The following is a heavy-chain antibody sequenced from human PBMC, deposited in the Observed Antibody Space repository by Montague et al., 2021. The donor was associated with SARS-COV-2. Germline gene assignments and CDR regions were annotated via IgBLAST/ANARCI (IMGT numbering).Heavy chain of an antibody. J-gene: IGHJ3*01. CDR2: MNSDGSSR. V-gene: IGHV3-74*01. CDR1: GFTFSSYW. Sequence: SLRLSCAASGFTFSSYWMHWVRQAPGKGLVWVSHMNSDGSSRGYADAVRGRFTISRDNAKNTLYLEMSSLRAEDTAVYYCAKGGYFRFDAFDLWGQGTMVTVSS. D-gene: IGHD3-22*01. CDR3: AKGGYFRFDAFDL.